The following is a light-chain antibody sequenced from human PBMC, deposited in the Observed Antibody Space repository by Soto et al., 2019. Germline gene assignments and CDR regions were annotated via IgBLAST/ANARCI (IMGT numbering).Light chain of an antibody. CDR1: SSDVGGYNF. CDR3: CSYTSSSTWV. CDR2: DVS. Sequence: QSALTQPASVSGSPGQSITIPCTGTSSDVGGYNFVSWYQQHPGKAPNIMIHDVSNRPSGISNCFSGSKSGNTASLTISGLQSEDEDDCSCCSYTSSSTWVFGGGTKLTVL. J-gene: IGLJ3*02. V-gene: IGLV2-14*01.